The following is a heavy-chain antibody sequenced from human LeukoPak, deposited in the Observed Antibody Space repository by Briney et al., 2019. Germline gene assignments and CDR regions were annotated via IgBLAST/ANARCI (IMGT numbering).Heavy chain of an antibody. D-gene: IGHD5-12*01. Sequence: GGSLRLSCAASGFTFSSYAMSWVRQAPGKGLEWVSAISGSGGSTYYADSVKGRFTISRDNSKNTLYLQMNSLRAEDTAVYYCARTIVATTYFDYWGQGTLVTVSS. CDR2: ISGSGGST. J-gene: IGHJ4*02. CDR3: ARTIVATTYFDY. V-gene: IGHV3-23*01. CDR1: GFTFSSYA.